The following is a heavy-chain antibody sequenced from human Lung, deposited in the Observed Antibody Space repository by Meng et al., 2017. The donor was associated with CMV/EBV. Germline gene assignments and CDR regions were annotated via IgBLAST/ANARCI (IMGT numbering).Heavy chain of an antibody. V-gene: IGHV1-69*05. Sequence: SVXVSCKASGGNLNSYGISWVRRAPGQGLEWMGGIIPIPGTTNYAQKFQGRVTITTDESTSTVYMELSSLTSEDTAVYYCAREVGGRLYYYYGMDVWGQGTTVTVSS. CDR2: IIPIPGTT. CDR1: GGNLNSYG. D-gene: IGHD1-26*01. CDR3: AREVGGRLYYYYGMDV. J-gene: IGHJ6*02.